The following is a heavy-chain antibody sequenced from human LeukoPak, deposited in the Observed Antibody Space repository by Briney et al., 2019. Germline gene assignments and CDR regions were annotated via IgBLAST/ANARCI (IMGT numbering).Heavy chain of an antibody. CDR3: ARDHGSGSGPSDY. V-gene: IGHV3-21*01. D-gene: IGHD3-10*01. CDR1: GFTFSSYT. Sequence: PGGSLRLSCGASGFTFSSYTMNWVRQAPGKGLEWVSSISSSSSYIYYADSVKGRFTISRDNAKNSLYLQMNSLRAEDTAVYYCARDHGSGSGPSDYWGQGTLVTVSS. CDR2: ISSSSSYI. J-gene: IGHJ4*02.